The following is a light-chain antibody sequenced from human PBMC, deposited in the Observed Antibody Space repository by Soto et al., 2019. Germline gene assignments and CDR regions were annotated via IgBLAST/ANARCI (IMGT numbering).Light chain of an antibody. CDR3: QQHNSYPRT. Sequence: DIQMTQSPSTLSASVGDRVTITCRASQSISTWLAWYQQKPGKAPKLRIYTASNLERGVPSRFSGSGSGTEFTLTISSLPPDDFATYYGQQHNSYPRTFGQGTKVEMK. V-gene: IGKV1-5*03. J-gene: IGKJ1*01. CDR2: TAS. CDR1: QSISTW.